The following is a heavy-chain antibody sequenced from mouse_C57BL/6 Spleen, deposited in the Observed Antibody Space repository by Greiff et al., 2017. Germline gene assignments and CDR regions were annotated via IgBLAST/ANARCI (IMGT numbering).Heavy chain of an antibody. D-gene: IGHD2-4*01. CDR3: ARSGGYDYDWYFDV. CDR1: GYTFTSYG. J-gene: IGHJ1*03. CDR2: ISPRSDNT. V-gene: IGHV1-81*01. Sequence: QVQLKESGADLARPGASVKLSCKASGYTFTSYGISWVKQRTGQGLEWIGEISPRSDNTYYNERFKGKATLTADKSSSTAFMELRSLTSEDSAVYVCARSGGYDYDWYFDVWGKGTTLTVSS.